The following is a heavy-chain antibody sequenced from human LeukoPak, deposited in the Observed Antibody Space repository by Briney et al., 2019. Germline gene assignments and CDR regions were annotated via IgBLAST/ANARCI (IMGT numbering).Heavy chain of an antibody. CDR3: AKYKEGYCSSTSCYRGFDF. CDR1: GYPFTNYG. J-gene: IGHJ4*02. V-gene: IGHV1-18*01. Sequence: GASVKVPCTASGYPFTNYGLTWVRQAPGQGLEWMGWISVYNGNKQYAQKLQDRVTMTTDTSTSTAYMELRSLRSDDTAVYYCAKYKEGYCSSTSCYRGFDFWGQGTLVTVSS. CDR2: ISVYNGNK. D-gene: IGHD2-2*01.